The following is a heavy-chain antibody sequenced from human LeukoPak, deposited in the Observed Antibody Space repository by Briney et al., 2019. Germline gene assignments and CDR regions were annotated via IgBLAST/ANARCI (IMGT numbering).Heavy chain of an antibody. V-gene: IGHV3-30*03. J-gene: IGHJ3*02. Sequence: GSLRLSCAASGFLFISYPFHWVRQAPGKGLEWVAVISYDGSNKYYADSVKGRFTISRDNSKNTLYLQMNSLRAEDTAVYYCARTAVTPGSSDAFDIWGQGTMVTVSS. CDR3: ARTAVTPGSSDAFDI. CDR2: ISYDGSNK. D-gene: IGHD4-17*01. CDR1: GFLFISYP.